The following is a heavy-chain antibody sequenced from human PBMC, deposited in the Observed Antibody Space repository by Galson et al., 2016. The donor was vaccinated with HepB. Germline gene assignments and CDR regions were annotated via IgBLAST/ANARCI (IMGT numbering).Heavy chain of an antibody. J-gene: IGHJ4*02. D-gene: IGHD3-3*01. CDR3: ARDDLPPEWLSLFDY. CDR1: FSSYA. CDR2: ISYDGSTK. V-gene: IGHV3-30-3*01. Sequence: FSSYAMHWVRQAPGKGLEWVAAISYDGSTKYYADSVKGRFTISRDNSKNTLYLQMNSLRTEDTAVYYCARDDLPPEWLSLFDYWGQGTLVTVSS.